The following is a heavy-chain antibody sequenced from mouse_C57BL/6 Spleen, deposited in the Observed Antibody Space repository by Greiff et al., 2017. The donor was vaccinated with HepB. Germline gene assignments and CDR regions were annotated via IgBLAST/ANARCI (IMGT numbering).Heavy chain of an antibody. CDR1: GYTFTSYW. D-gene: IGHD1-1*01. CDR3: ARITTVVAHFDY. J-gene: IGHJ2*01. CDR2: IDPSDSYT. V-gene: IGHV1-50*01. Sequence: QVQLQQPGAELVKPGASVKLSCKASGYTFTSYWMQWVKQRPGQGLEWIGEIDPSDSYTNYNQKFKGKATLTVDTSSSTAYMPLSSLTSEDSAVYYCARITTVVAHFDYWGQGTTLTVSS.